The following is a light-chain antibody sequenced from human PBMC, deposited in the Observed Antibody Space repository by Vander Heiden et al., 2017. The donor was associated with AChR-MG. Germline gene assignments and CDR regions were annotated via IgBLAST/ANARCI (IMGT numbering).Light chain of an antibody. J-gene: IGKJ2*01. CDR2: AAS. V-gene: IGKV1-39*01. Sequence: DIQITPPPSALSASVGDRVTITCRASQSISSYLNWYQQKPGKAPKILIYAASSLQSGVPSRFSGSGSGTDFTLTISSLQPEDFATYYCQQSYSTLYTFGQGTKLEIK. CDR1: QSISSY. CDR3: QQSYSTLYT.